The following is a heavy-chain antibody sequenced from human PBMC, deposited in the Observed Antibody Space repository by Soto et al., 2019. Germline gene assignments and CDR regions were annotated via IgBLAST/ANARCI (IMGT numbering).Heavy chain of an antibody. CDR2: IKQDGSEK. CDR3: ARDPRGDYIWDRHYYYYYYMDV. J-gene: IGHJ6*03. CDR1: GFTFSSYW. Sequence: LSWAASGFTFSSYWMSWVRQAPGKGLEWVANIKQDGSEKYYVDSVKGRFTISRDNAKNSLYLQMNSLRAEDTAVYYCARDPRGDYIWDRHYYYYYYMDVWGKGTTVTVSS. V-gene: IGHV3-7*01. D-gene: IGHD3-16*01.